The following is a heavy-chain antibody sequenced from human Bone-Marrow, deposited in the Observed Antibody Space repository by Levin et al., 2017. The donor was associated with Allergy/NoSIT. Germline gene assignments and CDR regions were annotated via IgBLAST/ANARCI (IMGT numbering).Heavy chain of an antibody. Sequence: ASVKVSCKASGYTFTSYDINWVRQATGQGLEWMGWMNPNSGNTGYAQKFQGRVTMTRNTSISTAYMELSSLRSEDTAVYYCARGRCGSSWTNYYYYGMDVWGQGTTVTVSS. CDR3: ARGRCGSSWTNYYYYGMDV. J-gene: IGHJ6*02. CDR1: GYTFTSYD. V-gene: IGHV1-8*01. D-gene: IGHD6-13*01. CDR2: MNPNSGNT.